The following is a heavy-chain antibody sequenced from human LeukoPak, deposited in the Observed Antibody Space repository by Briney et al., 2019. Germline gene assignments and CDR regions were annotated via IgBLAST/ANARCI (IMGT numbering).Heavy chain of an antibody. CDR3: ARRAYRYYFDY. Sequence: SETLSLTCAVYGGSFSGYHWSWIRQPPGKGLEWIGEINHSGSTNYNPSLKSRVTISVDTSKNQFSLKLSSVTAADTAVYYCARRAYRYYFDYWGQGTLVTVSS. CDR2: INHSGST. V-gene: IGHV4-34*01. J-gene: IGHJ4*02. D-gene: IGHD5-18*01. CDR1: GGSFSGYH.